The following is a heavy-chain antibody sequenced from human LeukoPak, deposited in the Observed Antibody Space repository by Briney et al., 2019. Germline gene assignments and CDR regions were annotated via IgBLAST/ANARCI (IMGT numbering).Heavy chain of an antibody. CDR1: GFTFSSYE. D-gene: IGHD2-2*01. V-gene: IGHV3-48*03. J-gene: IGHJ4*02. Sequence: PGGSLRLSCAASGFTFSSYEMNWVRQAPGKGLEWVSYISSSGSTIYYADSVKGRFTISRDNSKNTLYLQMNSLRAEDTAVYYCAKDILSRPAAIVYWGQGTLVTVSS. CDR3: AKDILSRPAAIVY. CDR2: ISSSGSTI.